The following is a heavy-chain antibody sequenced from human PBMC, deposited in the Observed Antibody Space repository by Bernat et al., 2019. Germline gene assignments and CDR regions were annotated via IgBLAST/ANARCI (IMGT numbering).Heavy chain of an antibody. V-gene: IGHV2-5*01. J-gene: IGHJ4*02. CDR2: IYWNDDN. CDR1: GSSLSSTAVG. CDR3: AHGSGWLFDH. D-gene: IGHD6-19*01. Sequence: QITLKESGPTLVKPTQTLTLTCTFSGSSLSSTAVGVGWIRQPPGKPLEWLALIYWNDDNKYSPSLKNRLSITKDTSGNQVVPTLTNVDPVDTATYFCAHGSGWLFDHWGPGTLVTVSS.